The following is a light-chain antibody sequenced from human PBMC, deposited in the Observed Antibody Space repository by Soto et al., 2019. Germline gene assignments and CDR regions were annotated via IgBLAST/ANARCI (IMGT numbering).Light chain of an antibody. V-gene: IGLV2-14*01. CDR2: DVS. J-gene: IGLJ1*01. Sequence: QSVLTQHASVSGSPGQSITISCVGTSSDIGDYNYVSWYQQHPGKVPKVIIYDVSNRPSGVSYRFSATKSGNTASLTISGLQAEDEADYYCCSYTRSGTLIFGTGTKLTVL. CDR1: SSDIGDYNY. CDR3: CSYTRSGTLI.